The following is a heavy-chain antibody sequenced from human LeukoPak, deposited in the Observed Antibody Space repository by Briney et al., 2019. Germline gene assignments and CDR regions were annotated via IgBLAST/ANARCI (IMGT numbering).Heavy chain of an antibody. J-gene: IGHJ4*02. D-gene: IGHD2-15*01. V-gene: IGHV3-30*03. CDR3: ARDGGFDY. CDR2: ISYDGSNK. CDR1: GFTFSSYG. Sequence: GGSLRLSCAASGFTFSSYGMHWVRQAPGKGLEWVAVISYDGSNKYYADSVNGRFTISRDNSKNMVDLQTNSLRAEDTAVYYCARDGGFDYWGQGTLVTVSS.